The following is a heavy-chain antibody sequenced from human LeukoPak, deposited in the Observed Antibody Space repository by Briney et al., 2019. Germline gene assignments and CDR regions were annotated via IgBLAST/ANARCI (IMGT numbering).Heavy chain of an antibody. CDR2: IYHSGST. CDR3: AREPRITMVRGVYYFDY. J-gene: IGHJ4*02. D-gene: IGHD3-10*01. V-gene: IGHV4-4*02. CDR1: GGSISSSNW. Sequence: SETLSLTCAVSGGSISSSNWWSWVRQPPGKGLEWIGEIYHSGSTNYNPSLKSRVTMSVDTSKNQFSLKLSSVTAADTAVYYCAREPRITMVRGVYYFDYWGQGTLVTVSS.